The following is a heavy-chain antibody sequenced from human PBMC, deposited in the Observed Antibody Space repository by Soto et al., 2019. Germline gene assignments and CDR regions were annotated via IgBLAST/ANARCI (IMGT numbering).Heavy chain of an antibody. Sequence: QVQLQESGPGLVKPSETLSLTCTVSGGSISSYYWSWIRQPPGKGLEWIGYIYYRGSTNYNPSLKXPXPXPVDTSKIQFSLKLSSVTAADTAVYYCARDPRLGATWGQGTLVTVSS. J-gene: IGHJ4*02. CDR1: GGSISSYY. CDR3: ARDPRLGAT. D-gene: IGHD1-26*01. CDR2: IYYRGST. V-gene: IGHV4-59*01.